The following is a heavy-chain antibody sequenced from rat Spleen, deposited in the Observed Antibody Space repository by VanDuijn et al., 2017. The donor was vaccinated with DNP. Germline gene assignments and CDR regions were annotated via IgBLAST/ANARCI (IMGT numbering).Heavy chain of an antibody. V-gene: IGHV5-31*01. CDR2: ISNTGDNT. D-gene: IGHD1-1*01. J-gene: IGHJ2*01. CDR1: GFIFSNYW. CDR3: TTHPSYHSGLNYFEY. Sequence: EVQLVESGGGPVQPGRSLTLSCVASGFIFSNYWMTWILPAPGTGLEWVASISNTGDNTYYSDSVKGRFSISRDNAKSTLYLQMDSLRSEDTTTYYCTTHPSYHSGLNYFEYWGQGVTVTVSS.